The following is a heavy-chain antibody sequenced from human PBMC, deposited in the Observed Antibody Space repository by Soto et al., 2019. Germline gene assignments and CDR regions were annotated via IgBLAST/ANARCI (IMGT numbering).Heavy chain of an antibody. V-gene: IGHV1-69*02. Sequence: QVQLVQSGAEVKKPGSSVKVSCQASGGTFSSYTISWVRQAPGQGPEWMGRIIPILGIANYAQKFQGRVTITADKSTITAYMELSRLRSEDTAVYYCAGDVNMGSSWGGDYYYYMDVWCKGTTVIVSS. CDR2: IIPILGIA. D-gene: IGHD3-16*01. CDR3: AGDVNMGSSWGGDYYYYMDV. CDR1: GGTFSSYT. J-gene: IGHJ6*03.